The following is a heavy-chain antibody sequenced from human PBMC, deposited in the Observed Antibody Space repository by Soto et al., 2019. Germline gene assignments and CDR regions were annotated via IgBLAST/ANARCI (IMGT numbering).Heavy chain of an antibody. D-gene: IGHD3-10*01. Sequence: QVQLVESGGGVVQPGTSLRLSCAASGFIFSRYGMHWVRQAPGKGLEWVAVISYDGSNKYYAESVKGRFIISRDKSENTLYLQMNSLRAEDTAVYYCAKDLGSGKSYYYYAMDVWGQGTTVTVSS. CDR3: AKDLGSGKSYYYYAMDV. CDR2: ISYDGSNK. J-gene: IGHJ6*02. V-gene: IGHV3-30*18. CDR1: GFIFSRYG.